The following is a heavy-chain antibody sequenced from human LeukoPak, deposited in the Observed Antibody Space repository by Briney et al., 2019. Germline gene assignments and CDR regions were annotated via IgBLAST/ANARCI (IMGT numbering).Heavy chain of an antibody. CDR3: AYDSSGYYYRDAFDI. V-gene: IGHV3-74*01. CDR1: GFTFSSYW. CDR2: INSDGSST. J-gene: IGHJ3*02. D-gene: IGHD3-22*01. Sequence: GGSLRLSCAASGFTFSSYWMHWVRQAPGKGLVWVSRINSDGSSTSYADSVKGRFTISRDNAKNTLYLQMNSLRAEDTAVYYCAYDSSGYYYRDAFDIWGQGTMVTVSS.